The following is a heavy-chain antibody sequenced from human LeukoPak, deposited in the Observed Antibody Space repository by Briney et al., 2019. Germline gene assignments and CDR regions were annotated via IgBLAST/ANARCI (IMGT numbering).Heavy chain of an antibody. CDR2: ITSSTAFI. D-gene: IGHD6-6*01. CDR1: GFTFSANA. CDR3: ARGTYSTSFDS. Sequence: GGSLRLSCAASGFTFSANAMNWVRRPPGGALEWVSSITSSTAFIYYADSVRGRFTISRDNAKNSLYLELNSLRAEDTAVYYCARGTYSTSFDSWGQGTLVTVSS. J-gene: IGHJ5*01. V-gene: IGHV3-21*01.